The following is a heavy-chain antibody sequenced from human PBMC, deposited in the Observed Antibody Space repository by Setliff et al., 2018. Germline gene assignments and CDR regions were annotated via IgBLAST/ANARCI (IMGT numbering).Heavy chain of an antibody. CDR2: ISTRINSYAT. Sequence: PGESLKISCVASGFTFSDSAMHWVRQSSGKGLEWLGRISTRINSYATVHAGSVGGRFRLSRDDSKNTAYLQMNSLGTEDTAVYYCTRAFGDFPNVLQDCWGLGTRVTVSS. V-gene: IGHV3-73*01. D-gene: IGHD4-17*01. J-gene: IGHJ4*02. CDR3: TRAFGDFPNVLQDC. CDR1: GFTFSDSA.